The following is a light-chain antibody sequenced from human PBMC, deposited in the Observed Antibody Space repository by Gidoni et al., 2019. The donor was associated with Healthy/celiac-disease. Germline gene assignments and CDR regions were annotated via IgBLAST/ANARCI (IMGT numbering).Light chain of an antibody. Sequence: GKPGQRVTISCSGSSANIGSNYVYWYHQLPGTAPKLLIYRNNQRPSGVPDRCSGSKSGTSASLAISGLRSEDEADYYCAAWDDSLSGRVFGGGTKLTVL. CDR2: RNN. CDR1: SANIGSNY. J-gene: IGLJ3*02. CDR3: AAWDDSLSGRV. V-gene: IGLV1-47*01.